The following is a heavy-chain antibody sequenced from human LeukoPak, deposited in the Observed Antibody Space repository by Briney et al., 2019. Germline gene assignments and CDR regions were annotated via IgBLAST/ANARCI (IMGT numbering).Heavy chain of an antibody. CDR3: AKNPGAKGYYFDY. CDR2: IRYDGSNK. CDR1: GFTLNSYA. V-gene: IGHV3-30*02. J-gene: IGHJ4*02. Sequence: PGGSLRLSCVASGFTLNSYAMSWVRQAPGKGLEWVAFIRYDGSNKYYADSVKGRFTISRDNSKNTLYLQMNSLRAEDTAVYYCAKNPGAKGYYFDYWGQGTLVTVSS.